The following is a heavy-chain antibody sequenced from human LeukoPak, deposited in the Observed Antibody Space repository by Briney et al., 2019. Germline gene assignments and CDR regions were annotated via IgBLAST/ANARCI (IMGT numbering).Heavy chain of an antibody. J-gene: IGHJ4*02. D-gene: IGHD3-22*01. Sequence: SETLSLTCTVSGGSISSYYWSWIRQPPGKGLEWIGYIYYSGSTNYNPSLKSRVTISVDTSKNQFSLKLSSVTAADTAVYYCTRSSYYDSSGRPFDYWGQGTLVTVSS. CDR2: IYYSGST. V-gene: IGHV4-59*01. CDR1: GGSISSYY. CDR3: TRSSYYDSSGRPFDY.